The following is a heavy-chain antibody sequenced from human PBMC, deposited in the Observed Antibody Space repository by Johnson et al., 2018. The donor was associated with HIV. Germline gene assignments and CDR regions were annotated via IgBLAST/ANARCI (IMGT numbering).Heavy chain of an antibody. CDR1: GFTFSSYA. Sequence: QVQLVESGGGVVQPGRSLRLSCAASGFTFSSYAMHWVRQAPGKGLEWVAVISYDGSNKYYADSVKGRFTISRDNSKNTLYLQMNSLRAEDTAVYYCARAEDYTGGAFYIWGQGTMVTVSS. J-gene: IGHJ3*02. CDR3: ARAEDYTGGAFYI. D-gene: IGHD2-2*02. V-gene: IGHV3-30-3*01. CDR2: ISYDGSNK.